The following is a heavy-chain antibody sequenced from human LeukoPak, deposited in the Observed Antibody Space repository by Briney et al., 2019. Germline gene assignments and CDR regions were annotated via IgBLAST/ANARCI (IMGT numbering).Heavy chain of an antibody. Sequence: PGGSLRLSRAASGFTFSSYAMSWVRQAPGKGLEWVSAISGSGGSTYYADSVKGRFTISRDNSKNTLYLQMNSLRAEDTAVYYCAKDGYCSGGSCSYFDYWGQGTLVTVSS. CDR1: GFTFSSYA. CDR2: ISGSGGST. V-gene: IGHV3-23*01. D-gene: IGHD2-15*01. J-gene: IGHJ4*02. CDR3: AKDGYCSGGSCSYFDY.